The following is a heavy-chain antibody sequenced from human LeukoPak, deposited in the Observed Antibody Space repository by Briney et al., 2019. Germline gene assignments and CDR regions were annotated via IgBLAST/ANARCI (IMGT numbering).Heavy chain of an antibody. J-gene: IGHJ6*02. V-gene: IGHV4-39*01. CDR3: ARGLGLYYYYGMDV. CDR1: GGSISGSSYF. Sequence: PSETLSLTCTVSGGSISGSSYFWGWIRQPPGKGLEWIGSIYYSGSTYYNPSLKSRVTISVDTSKNQFSLKLSSVTAADTAVYYCARGLGLYYYYGMDVWGQGTTVTVSS. CDR2: IYYSGST.